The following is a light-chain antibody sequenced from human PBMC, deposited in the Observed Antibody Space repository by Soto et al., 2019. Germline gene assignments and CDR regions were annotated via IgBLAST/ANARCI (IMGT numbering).Light chain of an antibody. CDR3: LQDYNYPWT. Sequence: AIQMTQSPSSLSASVGDRVTITCRASQDISNDLGWYQQKPGKAPKVLIYAASSLQSGVPSRFSRSASGTDFTLTISSLQPEDFATYYCLQDYNYPWTFGQGTKVDIK. CDR2: AAS. V-gene: IGKV1-6*01. J-gene: IGKJ1*01. CDR1: QDISND.